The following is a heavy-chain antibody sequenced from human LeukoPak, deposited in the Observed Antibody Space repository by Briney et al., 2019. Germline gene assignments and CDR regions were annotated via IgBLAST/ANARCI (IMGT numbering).Heavy chain of an antibody. CDR3: ARLNYEFWSGYHYYYYYYMDV. J-gene: IGHJ6*03. CDR2: INHSGST. CDR1: GGSFSGYY. D-gene: IGHD3-3*01. V-gene: IGHV4-34*01. Sequence: SETLSLTCAVYGGSFSGYYWSWIRQPPGKGLEWIGEINHSGSTNYNPSLKSRVTISVDTSKNQFSLKLSSVTAADTAVYYCARLNYEFWSGYHYYYYYYMDVWGKGTTVPVSS.